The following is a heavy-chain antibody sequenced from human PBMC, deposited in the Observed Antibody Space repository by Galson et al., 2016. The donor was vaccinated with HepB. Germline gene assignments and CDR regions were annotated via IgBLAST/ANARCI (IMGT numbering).Heavy chain of an antibody. CDR2: ISTRSSYI. V-gene: IGHV3-21*01. CDR3: ARTLPRAGAFDI. CDR1: GFTFSISS. Sequence: LRLSCAASGFTFSISSMNWVRPAPGQGLEWVSSISTRSSYIYYADSVTGRFTISRDNAKNSLYLQMNSLGAEDTAVSYCARTLPRAGAFDIWGQGTMVTVSS. J-gene: IGHJ3*02.